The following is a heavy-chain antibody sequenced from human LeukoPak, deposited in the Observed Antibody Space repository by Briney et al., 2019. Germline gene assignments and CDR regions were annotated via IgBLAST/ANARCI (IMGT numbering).Heavy chain of an antibody. V-gene: IGHV4-4*07. CDR2: IYTSGST. CDR3: ARVAAVAGDYFDY. J-gene: IGHJ4*02. D-gene: IGHD6-19*01. CDR1: GGSICSYY. Sequence: SETLSLTCTVSGGSICSYYWSWIRQPAGKGLEWIGRIYTSGSTNYNPSLKSRVTMSVDTSKNQFSLKLSSVTAADTAVYYCARVAAVAGDYFDYWGQGTLVTVSS.